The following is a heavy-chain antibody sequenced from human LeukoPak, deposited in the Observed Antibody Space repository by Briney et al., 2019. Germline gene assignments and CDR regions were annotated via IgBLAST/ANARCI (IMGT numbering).Heavy chain of an antibody. CDR3: AKGEYSRTSYYHYYMDV. D-gene: IGHD6-6*01. J-gene: IGHJ6*03. V-gene: IGHV4-59*11. Sequence: SETRSLTCTVSGVSISSHDWSWIRQSPGKGLEWIGYSHYSGDTSYNPSLKNRVTISLDTSKNQFSLRLTSVTAADTAVYFCAKGEYSRTSYYHYYMDVWGKGTTVTVSS. CDR2: SHYSGDT. CDR1: GVSISSHD.